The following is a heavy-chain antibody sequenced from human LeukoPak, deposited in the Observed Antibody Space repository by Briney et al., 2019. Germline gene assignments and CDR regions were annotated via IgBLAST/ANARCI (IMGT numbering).Heavy chain of an antibody. CDR2: IYCSGST. CDR1: GGSISSYY. J-gene: IGHJ3*02. V-gene: IGHV4-59*01. Sequence: SETLSLTCTVSGGSISSYYWSWIRQPPGQGLEWIGYIYCSGSTNYNPSLTSRVTISVDTSKNQFSLKLSSVTAADTAVYYCARPYVIVGADQDAFDIWGQGTMVTVSS. D-gene: IGHD1-26*01. CDR3: ARPYVIVGADQDAFDI.